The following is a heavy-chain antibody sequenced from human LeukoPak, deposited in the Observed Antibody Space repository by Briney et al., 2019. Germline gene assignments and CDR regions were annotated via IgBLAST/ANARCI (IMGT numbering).Heavy chain of an antibody. CDR2: ISWNSGSI. V-gene: IGHV3-9*01. CDR3: AKDMNPLNWRSPTLGC. J-gene: IGHJ4*02. CDR1: GFTFDDYA. Sequence: GGSLRLSCAASGFTFDDYAIPWVRQAPGKGLEWVSGISWNSGSIDYADSVKGRFTISRDNAKNSLYLQMNSLRAEDTALYYCAKDMNPLNWRSPTLGCWGQGTLVTVSS. D-gene: IGHD1-1*01.